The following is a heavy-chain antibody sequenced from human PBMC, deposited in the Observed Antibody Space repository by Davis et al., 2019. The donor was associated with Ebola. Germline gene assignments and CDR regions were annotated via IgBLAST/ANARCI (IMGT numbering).Heavy chain of an antibody. J-gene: IGHJ4*02. Sequence: AASVKVSCKASGYTFTSYAMHWVRQAPGQRLEWMGWINAGNGNTKYSQKFQGRVTITRDTPASTAYMELSNLRSEDTAVYYCAREVEGFFDYWGQGTLVTVSS. CDR1: GYTFTSYA. CDR3: AREVEGFFDY. V-gene: IGHV1-3*01. CDR2: INAGNGNT. D-gene: IGHD5-24*01.